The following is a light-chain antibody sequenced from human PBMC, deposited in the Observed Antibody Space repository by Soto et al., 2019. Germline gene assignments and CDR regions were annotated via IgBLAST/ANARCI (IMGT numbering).Light chain of an antibody. J-gene: IGKJ4*01. V-gene: IGKV3-20*01. CDR3: QQYGSSPLT. CDR2: GAS. Sequence: IVLTQSPGTLSLSPGERATLPCRASQSVNSKLAWYQQKPGRAPRLLIYGASTRATGIPARFSGSGSGTDFTLTISRLEPEDFAVYYCQQYGSSPLTFGGGTKVDI. CDR1: QSVNSK.